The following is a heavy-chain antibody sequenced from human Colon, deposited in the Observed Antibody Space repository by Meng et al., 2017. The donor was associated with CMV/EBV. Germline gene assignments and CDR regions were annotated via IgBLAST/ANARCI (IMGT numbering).Heavy chain of an antibody. V-gene: IGHV3-21*01. Sequence: GGSLRLSCAASGFTFDRYTMNWVRQAPGKGLEWVSSISSTASFIHYADSLEGRFTISRDNAKTSLYLEMSSLRAEDTALYYCARGLFNYYYYGMDVWGQGTTVTVSS. CDR2: ISSTASFI. CDR3: ARGLFNYYYYGMDV. J-gene: IGHJ6*02. CDR1: GFTFDRYT.